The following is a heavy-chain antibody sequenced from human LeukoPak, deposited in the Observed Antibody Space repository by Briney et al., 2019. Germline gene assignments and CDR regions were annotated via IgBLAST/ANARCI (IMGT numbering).Heavy chain of an antibody. CDR1: GGSINNSNW. V-gene: IGHV4-4*02. CDR2: MYHSGST. J-gene: IGHJ4*02. Sequence: SETLSLTCAVSGGSINNSNWWSWVRQPPGKGLEWIGQMYHSGSTNYNPSLKSRVTISVDTSKNQFSLKLSSVTAADTAVYYCARALLRLGASAFDYWGQGTLVTVSS. D-gene: IGHD1-26*01. CDR3: ARALLRLGASAFDY.